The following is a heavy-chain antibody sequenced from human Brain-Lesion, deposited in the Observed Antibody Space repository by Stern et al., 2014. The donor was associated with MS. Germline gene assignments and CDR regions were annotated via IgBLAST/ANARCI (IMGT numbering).Heavy chain of an antibody. J-gene: IGHJ4*02. V-gene: IGHV4-39*01. CDR1: GGSISSSTYY. CDR2: IYYRGFT. D-gene: IGHD1-26*01. Sequence: QLQLQESGPGLVKPSETLSLTCTVSGGSISSSTYYWAWIRQPPGKGLEWIGNIYYRGFTYYQPSLKSRVTISVDMPKNQFPLKLSSVTAADTAIYYCARHDSVPRPSQLYSARDRGPGYFDYWGQGTLVTVSS. CDR3: ARHDSVPRPSQLYSARDRGPGYFDY.